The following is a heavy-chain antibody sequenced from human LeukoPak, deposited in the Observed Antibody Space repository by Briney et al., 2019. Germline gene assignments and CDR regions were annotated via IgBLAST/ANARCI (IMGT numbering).Heavy chain of an antibody. CDR2: IRSKTYGGTT. CDR3: GREIRRYNWFDP. D-gene: IGHD3-16*01. V-gene: IGHV3-49*04. CDR1: AFTSGAYA. J-gene: IGHJ5*02. Sequence: GRSLRLSCTPSAFTSGAYAVSTGRQAPGKELEGGGFIRSKTYGGTTEYTASVKGRLTISRDDSKTIAYLRRTSLKTKNRAWYYCGREIRRYNWFDPWGQGTLVTVSS.